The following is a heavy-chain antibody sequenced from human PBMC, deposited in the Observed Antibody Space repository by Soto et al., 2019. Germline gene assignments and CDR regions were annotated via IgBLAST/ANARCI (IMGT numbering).Heavy chain of an antibody. Sequence: EVQLVESGGGLVQPGGSLRLSCAASGFTFSSYSMNWVRQAPGKGLEWVSYISSSSSTIYYADSVKGRFTISRDNAKNSLYLPMNSLRDEDTAVYYCARERGNSVSGMDVWGQGTTVTVSS. J-gene: IGHJ6*02. V-gene: IGHV3-48*02. CDR1: GFTFSSYS. D-gene: IGHD2-21*02. CDR2: ISSSSSTI. CDR3: ARERGNSVSGMDV.